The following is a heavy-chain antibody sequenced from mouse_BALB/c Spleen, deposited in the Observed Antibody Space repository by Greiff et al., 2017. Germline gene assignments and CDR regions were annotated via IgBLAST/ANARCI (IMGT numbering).Heavy chain of an antibody. Sequence: EVKLMESGGGLVKPGGSLKLSCAASGFTFSSYAMSWVRQTPEKRLEWVASISSGGSTYYPDSVKGRFTISRDNARNILYLQMTSLRSEDTAMYYCARGEAGTNFDVWGAGTTVTVSS. CDR1: GFTFSSYA. CDR3: ARGEAGTNFDV. V-gene: IGHV5-6-5*01. D-gene: IGHD4-1*01. CDR2: ISSGGST. J-gene: IGHJ1*01.